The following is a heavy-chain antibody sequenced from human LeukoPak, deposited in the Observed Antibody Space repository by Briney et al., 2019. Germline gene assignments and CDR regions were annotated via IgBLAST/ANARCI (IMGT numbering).Heavy chain of an antibody. CDR2: INSDGITI. CDR3: IASTITTRDF. V-gene: IGHV3-74*01. J-gene: IGHJ4*02. D-gene: IGHD5/OR15-5a*01. Sequence: PGGSLRLSCAASGFTFSNYWIQWVRQVPGKGLMWVSRINSDGITITYADSVKGRFTISRDNAKNTVYPQMNSLTAEDTAVYYCIASTITTRDFWGQGTLVTVSS. CDR1: GFTFSNYW.